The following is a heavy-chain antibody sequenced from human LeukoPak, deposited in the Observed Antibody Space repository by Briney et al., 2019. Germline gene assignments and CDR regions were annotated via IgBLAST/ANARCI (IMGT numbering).Heavy chain of an antibody. CDR1: GFTFSDYA. CDR2: ISTSGDST. D-gene: IGHD2-15*01. CDR3: ARYSTRGVDY. V-gene: IGHV3-64*01. Sequence: GGSLRLSCAASGFTFSDYAMHWVRQAPGKELEYVSAISTSGDSTHYANSVKGRFTISRDNSKNTLYLQMGSLRAEDLAVYYCARYSTRGVDYWGQGTLVTVSS. J-gene: IGHJ4*02.